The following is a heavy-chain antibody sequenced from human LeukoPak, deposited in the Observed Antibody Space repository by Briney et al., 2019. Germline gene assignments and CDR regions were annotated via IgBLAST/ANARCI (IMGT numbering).Heavy chain of an antibody. J-gene: IGHJ4*02. Sequence: SVKVSCKASGGTFSSHPFTWVRQAPGQGLEWMGEITPIFGSANYAQRFQGRVTITADESTSTVYMELSSLRSDDTALYYCARNSRVASTSGLNYWGQGTLVTVSS. CDR1: GGTFSSHP. V-gene: IGHV1-69*01. D-gene: IGHD4-23*01. CDR2: ITPIFGSA. CDR3: ARNSRVASTSGLNY.